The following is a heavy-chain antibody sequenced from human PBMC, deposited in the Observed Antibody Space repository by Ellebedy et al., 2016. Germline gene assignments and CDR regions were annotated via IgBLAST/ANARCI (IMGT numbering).Heavy chain of an antibody. V-gene: IGHV4-34*01. CDR1: GGSFSGYY. D-gene: IGHD2-15*01. CDR3: ARQRRDLGYYFDY. Sequence: SETLSLTCAVYGGSFSGYYWSWIRQPPGKGLEWIGEINHSGSTNYNPSLKSRVTISVDTSKNQFSLKLSSVTAADTAVYYCARQRRDLGYYFDYWGQGTLVTVSS. J-gene: IGHJ4*02. CDR2: INHSGST.